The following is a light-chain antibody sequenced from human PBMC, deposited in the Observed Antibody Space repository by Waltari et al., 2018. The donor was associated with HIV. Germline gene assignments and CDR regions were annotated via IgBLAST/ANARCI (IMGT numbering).Light chain of an antibody. CDR3: MQGSHWPGT. V-gene: IGKV2-30*01. J-gene: IGKJ1*01. Sequence: VVMTQSPLSLPVTLGQPASISGRSNQSLVYSDGNTYLNWFQQRPGQAQRRLLYKVSNRDAGVPDRFTGSGSGTDFTLKISRVEAEDVGFYYCMQGSHWPGTFGQGTKVEIK. CDR1: QSLVYSDGNTY. CDR2: KVS.